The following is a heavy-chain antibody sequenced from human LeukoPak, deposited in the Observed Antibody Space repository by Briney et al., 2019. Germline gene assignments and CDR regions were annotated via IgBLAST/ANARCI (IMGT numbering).Heavy chain of an antibody. Sequence: PSETLSLTCTVSGYSISSGYYWGWIRQPPGKGLEWIGSIYHSGSTYHNPSLKSRVTISVDTSKNQFSLKLSSVTAADTAVYYCARAIWSGYYTWFDPWGQGTLVTVSS. CDR1: GYSISSGYY. D-gene: IGHD3-3*01. CDR2: IYHSGST. V-gene: IGHV4-38-2*02. CDR3: ARAIWSGYYTWFDP. J-gene: IGHJ5*02.